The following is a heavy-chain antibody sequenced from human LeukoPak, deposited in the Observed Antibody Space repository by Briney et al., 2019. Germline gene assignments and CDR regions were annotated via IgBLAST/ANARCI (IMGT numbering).Heavy chain of an antibody. CDR3: ARGYKYAFDN. J-gene: IGHJ4*02. CDR2: IGIDSGNT. CDR1: GFTISSYW. Sequence: GGSLRLSCAASGFTISSYWMYWVRQDPGKGLEWISYIGIDSGNTNYADSVKGRFTISGDKAKNSLYLQMNSLRVEDTAVYYCARGYKYAFDNWGQGTLVTVSS. V-gene: IGHV3-48*01. D-gene: IGHD5-24*01.